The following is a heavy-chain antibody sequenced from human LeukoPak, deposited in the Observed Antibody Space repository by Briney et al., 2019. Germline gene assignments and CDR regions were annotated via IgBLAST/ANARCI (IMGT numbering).Heavy chain of an antibody. D-gene: IGHD1-26*01. CDR3: ARGAAEWELLQGLDY. CDR1: GGSISSGSYY. CDR2: IYTSGST. Sequence: PSQTLSLTCTVSGGSISSGSYYWSWIRQPAGKGLEWIGRIYTSGSTNYNPSLKSRVTISVDTSKNQFSLKLSSVTAADTAVYYCARGAAEWELLQGLDYWGQGTLVTVSS. J-gene: IGHJ4*02. V-gene: IGHV4-61*02.